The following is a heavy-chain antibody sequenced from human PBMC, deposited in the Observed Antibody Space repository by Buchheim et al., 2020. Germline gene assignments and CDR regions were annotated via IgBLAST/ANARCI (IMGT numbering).Heavy chain of an antibody. V-gene: IGHV3-30-3*01. CDR1: GFTFSSYA. CDR3: ARDLVRGSGYSYGYGY. J-gene: IGHJ4*02. D-gene: IGHD5-18*01. CDR2: ISYDGSNK. Sequence: QVQLVESGGGVVQPGRSLRLSCAASGFTFSSYAMHWVRQAPGKGLEWVAVISYDGSNKYYADSVKGRFTISRDNSKNTLYLQMNSLRAEDTAVYYCARDLVRGSGYSYGYGYWGQGTL.